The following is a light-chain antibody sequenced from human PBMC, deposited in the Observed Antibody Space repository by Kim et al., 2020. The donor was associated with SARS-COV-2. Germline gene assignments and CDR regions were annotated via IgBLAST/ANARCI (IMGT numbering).Light chain of an antibody. Sequence: EIVLTQSPGTLSLSPGERATLSCRANQSVSSTYLAWYQQKPGQAPRLLIYGASSRATGIPDRFSGSGSGTDFTLTISRLEPEDFAVYYCQHYGSSPTFGQGTKVDIK. CDR2: GAS. J-gene: IGKJ1*01. V-gene: IGKV3-20*01. CDR3: QHYGSSPT. CDR1: QSVSSTY.